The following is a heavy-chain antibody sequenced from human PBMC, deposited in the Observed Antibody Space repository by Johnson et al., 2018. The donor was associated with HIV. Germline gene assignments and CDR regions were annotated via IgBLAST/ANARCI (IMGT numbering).Heavy chain of an antibody. Sequence: VQLVESGGGLVQPGRSLRLSCAASGFTFDDYAMHWVRQAPGKGLEWVSLISWNSGSIGYADSVKGRFTISRDNAKNSLYLQMNSLRAEDTALYYCAKDSDYDTHWSAFDIWGQGTMVTVSS. CDR2: ISWNSGSI. CDR3: AKDSDYDTHWSAFDI. CDR1: GFTFDDYA. D-gene: IGHD3-22*01. J-gene: IGHJ3*02. V-gene: IGHV3-9*01.